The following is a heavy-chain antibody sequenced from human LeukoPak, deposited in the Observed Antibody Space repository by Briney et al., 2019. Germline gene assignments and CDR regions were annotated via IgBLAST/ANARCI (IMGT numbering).Heavy chain of an antibody. CDR1: GYSFTRHY. Sequence: GASVRVSCKASGYSFTRHYVHWVRQAPGQGLEWVGEIRGSDGYIRYAQKFQGRVSMTRDTSTTTVHMELTSLRSEDTAVYYCARDGSPRRITIFGVVNYYYGMDVWGQGTTVTVSS. V-gene: IGHV1-46*01. CDR2: IRGSDGYI. D-gene: IGHD3-3*01. CDR3: ARDGSPRRITIFGVVNYYYGMDV. J-gene: IGHJ6*02.